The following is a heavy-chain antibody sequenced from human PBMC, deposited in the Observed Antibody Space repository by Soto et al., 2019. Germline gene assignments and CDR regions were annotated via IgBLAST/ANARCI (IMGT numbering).Heavy chain of an antibody. CDR1: GDSISSPKW. J-gene: IGHJ3*01. Sequence: QVQLQESGPGLVEPSGTLSLTCAVSGDSISSPKWWTWLRQPPGKGLEWIGDLLHSETTNYNPSLKGRSSIIGGKPQDQFFLQLTSVTDADTAIYYCPYKSGGYRHDVWGHGTSVTVSS. V-gene: IGHV4-4*02. D-gene: IGHD6-19*01. CDR3: PYKSGGYRHDV. CDR2: LLHSETT.